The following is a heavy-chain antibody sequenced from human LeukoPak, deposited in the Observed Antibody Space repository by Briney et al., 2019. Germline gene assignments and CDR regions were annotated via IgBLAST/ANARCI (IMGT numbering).Heavy chain of an antibody. J-gene: IGHJ3*02. CDR3: VYDSGVRDI. CDR1: GLTFSDHY. V-gene: IGHV3-72*01. D-gene: IGHD3-22*01. Sequence: PGGALRLSCAASGLTFSDHYMDWVRQAPGKGLAWVGRTRNKANRYTTQYAACVEGRHTIPRDDSKRSVYLKVNSQKTEATAVYYCVYDSGVRDIWGPGTMVTVSP. CDR2: TRNKANRYTT.